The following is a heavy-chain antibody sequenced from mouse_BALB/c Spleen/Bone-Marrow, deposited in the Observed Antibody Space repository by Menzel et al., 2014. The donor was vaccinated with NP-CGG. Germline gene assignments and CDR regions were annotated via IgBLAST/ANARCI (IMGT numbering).Heavy chain of an antibody. CDR3: AREWTARAVDY. Sequence: VQLQQSGAELVRPGTSVKVSCKASGYAFTSYLIGRVKQRPGQGLEWIGGINPGSGGANYNEKIKGKATLAADKSSSSAYMQLSSLTSDDSAVYFCAREWTARAVDYWGQGTTLTVSS. D-gene: IGHD3-2*01. CDR1: GYAFTSYL. V-gene: IGHV1-54*01. J-gene: IGHJ2*01. CDR2: INPGSGGA.